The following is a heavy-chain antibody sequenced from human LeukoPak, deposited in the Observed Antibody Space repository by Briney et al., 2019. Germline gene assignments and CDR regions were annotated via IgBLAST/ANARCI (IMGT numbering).Heavy chain of an antibody. V-gene: IGHV3-23*01. Sequence: GGSLRLSCAASGFTFSDYGMSWVRQAPGKGLEWLSAISGSGDNTYYAESVKGRFNVSRDNSKNTLYLQMNSLRAEDAATYYCAMGSRDSTDYYYSQAGYFDYWGQGTRVAVSS. CDR1: GFTFSDYG. D-gene: IGHD3-22*01. J-gene: IGHJ4*02. CDR3: AMGSRDSTDYYYSQAGYFDY. CDR2: ISGSGDNT.